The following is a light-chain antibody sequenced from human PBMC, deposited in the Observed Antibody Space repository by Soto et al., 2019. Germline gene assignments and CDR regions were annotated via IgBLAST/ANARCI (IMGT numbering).Light chain of an antibody. CDR3: QYYGTSPRT. CDR2: GAS. J-gene: IGKJ1*01. Sequence: EIVLTQSPGTLSLSPGERATLSCRASQSVSNNYLAWYQQKPGQAPRLLIYGASNRATGIPARFSGSGSGTDFTLTVSRLQPEDFAVYYCQYYGTSPRTFGQGTKVDIK. V-gene: IGKV3-20*01. CDR1: QSVSNNY.